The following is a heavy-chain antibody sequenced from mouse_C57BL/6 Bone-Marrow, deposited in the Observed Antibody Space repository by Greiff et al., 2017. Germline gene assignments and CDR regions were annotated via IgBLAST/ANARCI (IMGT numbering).Heavy chain of an antibody. V-gene: IGHV1-50*01. Sequence: QVQLQQPGAELVKPGASVKLSCKASGYTFTSYWMQWVKQRPGQGLEWIGEIDPSDSYTNYNQKFKGKATLTVDTSSSTAYMQLSSLTSEDSAVYYCARSLTTVVATDYWGQGTTLTVSS. D-gene: IGHD1-1*01. J-gene: IGHJ2*01. CDR1: GYTFTSYW. CDR2: IDPSDSYT. CDR3: ARSLTTVVATDY.